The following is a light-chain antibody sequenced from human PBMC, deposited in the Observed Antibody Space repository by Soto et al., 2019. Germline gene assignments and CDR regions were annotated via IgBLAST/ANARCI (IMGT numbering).Light chain of an antibody. J-gene: IGLJ2*01. V-gene: IGLV2-14*01. CDR2: DVI. CDR1: SSHVGVYNY. CDR3: TSHTSTSTRV. Sequence: QSALTQPASVSGSPGQSITISCTGTSSHVGVYNYVSWYQQHPGKAPKLMTYDVINRPSGVSNRFSGSKSGNTAVLTISGLQAEYEADYYCTSHTSTSTRVFGGGTMRTVL.